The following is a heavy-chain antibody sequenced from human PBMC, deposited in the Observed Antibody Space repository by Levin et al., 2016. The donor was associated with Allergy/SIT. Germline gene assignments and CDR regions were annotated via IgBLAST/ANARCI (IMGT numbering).Heavy chain of an antibody. D-gene: IGHD2-2*01. CDR3: TTDPSFSVVVPAAILDTDYYYYMDV. CDR1: GFSFSNAW. V-gene: IGHV3-15*01. CDR2: IKSKTDGWTT. Sequence: GGSLRLSCAASGFSFSNAWMSWVRQAPGKGLEWVGRIKSKTDGWTTDYAAPVKGRFTMSRDDSKKTLYLQVNSLKTEDTAVYYCTTDPSFSVVVPAAILDTDYYYYMDVWGKGTTVTVSS. J-gene: IGHJ6*03.